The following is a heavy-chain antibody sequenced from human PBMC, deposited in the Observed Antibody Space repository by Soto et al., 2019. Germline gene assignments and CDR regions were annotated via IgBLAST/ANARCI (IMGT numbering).Heavy chain of an antibody. Sequence: GASVKVSCKVSGYTLTELSMHWVRQAPGKGLEWMGGFDPEDGETIYAQKFQGSVTMTEDTSTDTAYMELSSLRSEDTAVYYCATVTDYDFWSGYPNWFDPWGQGTLVTVSS. CDR1: GYTLTELS. CDR3: ATVTDYDFWSGYPNWFDP. V-gene: IGHV1-24*01. CDR2: FDPEDGET. D-gene: IGHD3-3*01. J-gene: IGHJ5*02.